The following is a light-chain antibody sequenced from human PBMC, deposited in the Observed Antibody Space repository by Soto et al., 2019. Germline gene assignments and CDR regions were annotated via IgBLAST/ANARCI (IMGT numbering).Light chain of an antibody. CDR3: SSYTSSSGV. CDR2: EVS. CDR1: SSDVGGYNY. V-gene: IGLV2-14*01. J-gene: IGLJ3*02. Sequence: HSALTQPASVSGSPGQSITISCTGTSSDVGGYNYVSWYQQHPGKAPKLMIYEVSNRPSGVSNRFSGSKSGNTASLTISGLQAEDEADYYCSSYTSSSGVFGGGTKVTVL.